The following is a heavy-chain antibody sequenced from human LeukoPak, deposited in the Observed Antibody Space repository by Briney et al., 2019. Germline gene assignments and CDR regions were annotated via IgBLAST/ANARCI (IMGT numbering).Heavy chain of an antibody. CDR2: IYHSGST. V-gene: IGHV4-30-2*01. CDR1: GGSISSGGYS. CDR3: ARYAVAGSYYFDY. Sequence: PSETLSLTCAVSGGSISSGGYSWSWIRQPPGKGLEWIGYIYHSGSTYYNPSLKSRVTIPVDRSKNQFSLKLSSVTAADTAVYYCARYAVAGSYYFDYWGQGTLVTVSS. J-gene: IGHJ4*02. D-gene: IGHD6-19*01.